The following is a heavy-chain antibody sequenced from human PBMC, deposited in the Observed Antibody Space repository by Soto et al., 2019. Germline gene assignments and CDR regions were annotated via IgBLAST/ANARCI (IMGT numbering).Heavy chain of an antibody. CDR1: GDCITPFS. J-gene: IGHJ6*02. Sequence: ASETLSLTCAVSGDCITPFSWSWFRQTAGGGLEWIGRSPLSGNTDYNPSLRSLLTMSFDTSKSQFSLRLTSVTAADTAVYYCARAAKQRLGYYYIGLDVWGQGTTVTVSS. CDR3: ARAAKQRLGYYYIGLDV. V-gene: IGHV4-4*07. CDR2: SPLSGNT. D-gene: IGHD3-10*01.